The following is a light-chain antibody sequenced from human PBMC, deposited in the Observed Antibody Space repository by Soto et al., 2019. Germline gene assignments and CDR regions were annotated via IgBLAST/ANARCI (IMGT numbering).Light chain of an antibody. J-gene: IGKJ1*01. CDR2: GAS. CDR3: QQRSDWPWT. CDR1: QSVGTR. Sequence: EILLSQSPDTVSLSTGERATLSCRAAQSVGTRLAWYQHKTGQAPRLLIHGASTRATGFPARFSGSGSGTDFTLTISSLQSEDFAVYYCQQRSDWPWTFGQGTKVDIK. V-gene: IGKV3-11*01.